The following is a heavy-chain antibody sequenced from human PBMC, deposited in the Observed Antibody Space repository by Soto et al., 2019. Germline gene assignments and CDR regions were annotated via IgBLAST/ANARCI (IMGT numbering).Heavy chain of an antibody. D-gene: IGHD1-26*01. V-gene: IGHV3-13*04. CDR2: IGTAGDT. J-gene: IGHJ4*02. CDR1: GFTFSSYD. Sequence: EVQLVESGGGLVQPGGSLRLSCAASGFTFSSYDMHWVRQATGKGLEWVSAIGTAGDTYYPGSVKGRFTISRENAKNSLYLQMNSLRAGDTAVYYCARSSGSDYFDYLGQGTLVTVSS. CDR3: ARSSGSDYFDY.